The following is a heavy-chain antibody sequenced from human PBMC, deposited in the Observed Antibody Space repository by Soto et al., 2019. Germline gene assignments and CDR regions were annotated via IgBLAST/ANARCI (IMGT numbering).Heavy chain of an antibody. CDR1: GGTFSSYA. J-gene: IGHJ6*02. CDR2: IIPIFGTA. CDR3: ARAKSRPAAKWLHYYYGMDV. V-gene: IGHV1-69*13. Sequence: SVKVSCKASGGTFSSYAISWVRQAPGQGLEWMGGIIPIFGTANYAQKFQGRVTITADESTSTAYMELSSLRSEDTAVYYCARAKSRPAAKWLHYYYGMDVWGQGTTVTVSS. D-gene: IGHD2-2*01.